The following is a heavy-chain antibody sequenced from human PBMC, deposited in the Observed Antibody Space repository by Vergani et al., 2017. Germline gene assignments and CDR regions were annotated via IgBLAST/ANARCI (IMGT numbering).Heavy chain of an antibody. J-gene: IGHJ4*02. Sequence: QVQLQESGPGLVKPSQTLSLTCTVSGGSISSGSYYWSWIRQPAGKGLEWIGRIYTSGSTNYNPSLKSRVTISVDTSKNQFSLKLSSVTAADTAVYYCARDRGEGEWTDYWGQGTLVTVSS. CDR2: IYTSGST. V-gene: IGHV4-61*02. CDR1: GGSISSGSYY. D-gene: IGHD3-3*01. CDR3: ARDRGEGEWTDY.